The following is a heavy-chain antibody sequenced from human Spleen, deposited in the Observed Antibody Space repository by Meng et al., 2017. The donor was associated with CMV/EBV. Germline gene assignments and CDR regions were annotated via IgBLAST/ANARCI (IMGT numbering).Heavy chain of an antibody. J-gene: IGHJ4*02. Sequence: SETLSLTCTVSGGSVSSGSHHWSWIRQPPGKGLEWIGQVYYTGSTYYNPSLKTRVTMSIDTSKNQFSLSLSSMTAADTAVYYCARGASGLGHWGQGTLVTVSS. CDR3: ARGASGLGH. CDR2: VYYTGST. V-gene: IGHV4-61*01. D-gene: IGHD1-26*01. CDR1: GGSVSSGSHH.